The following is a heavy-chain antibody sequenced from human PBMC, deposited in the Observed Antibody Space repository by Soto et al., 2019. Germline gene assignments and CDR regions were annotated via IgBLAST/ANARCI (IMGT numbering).Heavy chain of an antibody. J-gene: IGHJ3*02. V-gene: IGHV1-18*01. D-gene: IGHD6-13*01. CDR1: GYTFTSYG. CDR2: TSAYNGNT. CDR3: ARDQEQQLVREGDAFDI. Sequence: QVPLVQSGAEVKKPGASVKVSCKASGYTFTSYGITWVRQAPGQGLEWMGWTSAYNGNTNYAQKLQGRVTMTPDTRTSTAYMELRGLRSADTTVYYCARDQEQQLVREGDAFDIWGQGSMFTVSA.